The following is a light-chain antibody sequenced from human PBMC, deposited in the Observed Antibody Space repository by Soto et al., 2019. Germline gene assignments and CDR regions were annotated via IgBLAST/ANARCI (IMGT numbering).Light chain of an antibody. CDR3: QQNNSDSET. CDR1: QSISSF. Sequence: DIQMTQSPSCLSASVGYRFTISGRVSQSISSFLAWYQQKPGKAPKLLIYDASTLQSGVPSRFSGSGSGTDFTLTISSLQPEDFATYYCQQNNSDSETFGQGTKVDIK. V-gene: IGKV1-5*01. CDR2: DAS. J-gene: IGKJ1*01.